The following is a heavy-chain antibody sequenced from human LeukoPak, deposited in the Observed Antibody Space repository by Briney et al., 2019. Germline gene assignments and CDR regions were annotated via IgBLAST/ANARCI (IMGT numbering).Heavy chain of an antibody. CDR1: GYNFTSYG. Sequence: GASVKVSCKASGYNFTSYGISWVRQAPGQGLEWMGWISAYNGNTNYAQKLQGRVTMTTDTSTSTAYMELRSLRSDDTAVYYCARDQGSSSWSQHYYYGMDVWGQGTTVTVSS. V-gene: IGHV1-18*01. D-gene: IGHD6-13*01. J-gene: IGHJ6*02. CDR2: ISAYNGNT. CDR3: ARDQGSSSWSQHYYYGMDV.